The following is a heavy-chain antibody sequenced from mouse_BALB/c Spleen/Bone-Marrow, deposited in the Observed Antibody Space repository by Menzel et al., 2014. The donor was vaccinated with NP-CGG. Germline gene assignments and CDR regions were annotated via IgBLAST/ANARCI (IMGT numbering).Heavy chain of an antibody. D-gene: IGHD3-1*01. J-gene: IGHJ2*01. CDR1: GYAFTSYN. Sequence: VQLKESGPELVKPGASVKVSCKASGYAFTSYNMYWVKQGRGKSLEWIGYIDPYNGGTYYNQKFKGKATLAVDKSSSTAYVHLNSLTSEDSAVYYCARNLGYGYFDYWAQGTTLTVSS. V-gene: IGHV1S135*01. CDR2: IDPYNGGT. CDR3: ARNLGYGYFDY.